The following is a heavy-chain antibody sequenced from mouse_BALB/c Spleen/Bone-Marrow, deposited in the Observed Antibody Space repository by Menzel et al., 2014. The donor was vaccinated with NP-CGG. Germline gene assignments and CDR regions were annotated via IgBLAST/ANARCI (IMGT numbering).Heavy chain of an antibody. CDR2: ILPGSGST. V-gene: IGHV1-9*01. J-gene: IGHJ3*01. Sequence: QVQLQQSGAELMKPGASVKISCMATGYTFSSYWIDWIKQRPGHGLEWLGEILPGSGSTNFNEKFRGKATFTADPSSNTTFMQRSSLTAEDSAVYYCARGRGWWFAYWGQGTLITVSA. CDR1: GYTFSSYW. CDR3: ARGRGWWFAY. D-gene: IGHD3-2*02.